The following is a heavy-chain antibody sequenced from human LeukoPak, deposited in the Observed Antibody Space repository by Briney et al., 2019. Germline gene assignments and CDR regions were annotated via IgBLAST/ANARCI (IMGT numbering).Heavy chain of an antibody. CDR2: INSDGRDT. Sequence: GGSLRLSCAASGFTFSDYWMHWVRQAPGKGLEWVSHINSDGRDTNYADSVKGRFTISRDNANNMVYLHMNGLRAEDTAVYYCAKVRITARPPQQPYDYWGQGTLVTVSS. D-gene: IGHD3-16*01. J-gene: IGHJ4*02. CDR1: GFTFSDYW. V-gene: IGHV3-74*01. CDR3: AKVRITARPPQQPYDY.